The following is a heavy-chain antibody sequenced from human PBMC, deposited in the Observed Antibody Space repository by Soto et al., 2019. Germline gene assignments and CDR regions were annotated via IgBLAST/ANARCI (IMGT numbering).Heavy chain of an antibody. CDR2: IIPIFGTA. CDR1: GGTFSSYA. V-gene: IGHV1-69*13. J-gene: IGHJ4*02. D-gene: IGHD6-19*01. Sequence: ASVKVSCKASGGTFSSYAISWVRQAPGQGLEWMGGIIPIFGTANYAQKFQGRVTITADESTSTAYMELSSLRSEDTAVYYCARGHQGIAVAGYFDYWGQGTLVTVSS. CDR3: ARGHQGIAVAGYFDY.